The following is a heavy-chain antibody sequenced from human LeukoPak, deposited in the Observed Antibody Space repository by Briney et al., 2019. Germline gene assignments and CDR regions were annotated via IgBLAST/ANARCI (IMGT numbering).Heavy chain of an antibody. CDR3: ARRIAVRGVAFYGMDV. V-gene: IGHV1-69*05. CDR1: GATFSIYA. D-gene: IGHD3-10*01. CDR2: IIPIFGTA. Sequence: SVKLSCNSSGATFSIYAISWVRHAPGQELEWMGGIIPIFGTANYAQKFQGRVTITTGESTSTAYMELSSLRSEDTAVYYCARRIAVRGVAFYGMDVWGQGTTVTVS. J-gene: IGHJ6*02.